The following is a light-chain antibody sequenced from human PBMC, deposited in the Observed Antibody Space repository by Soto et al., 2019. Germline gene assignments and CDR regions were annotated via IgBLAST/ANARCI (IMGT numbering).Light chain of an antibody. Sequence: EIVLTQSPAILSLSPGERVTISSRASQSVSSYLAWYQQKRGQAPRLLLYDASNRATGIPARFSGSGSGTDLTLTISSLEPEDFAVYYGQQRSNWPHTFGQGTKLEIK. J-gene: IGKJ2*01. V-gene: IGKV3-11*01. CDR2: DAS. CDR1: QSVSSY. CDR3: QQRSNWPHT.